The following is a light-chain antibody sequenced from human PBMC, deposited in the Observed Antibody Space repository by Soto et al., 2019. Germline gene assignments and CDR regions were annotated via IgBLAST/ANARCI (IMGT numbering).Light chain of an antibody. V-gene: IGKV3-11*01. CDR1: QSVSSY. CDR2: DAS. CDR3: QQRSNWPRT. Sequence: EIVLTQSPATLSLSPGERATLSCRASQSVSSYLAWYQEKPGQAPRLLIYDASNSATGIPARFSGSGSGTAFTLTISSLEPEEFAVYYCQQRSNWPRTFGQGTKLAIK. J-gene: IGKJ2*01.